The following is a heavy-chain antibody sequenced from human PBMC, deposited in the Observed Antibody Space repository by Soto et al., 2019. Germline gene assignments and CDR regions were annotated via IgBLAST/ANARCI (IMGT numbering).Heavy chain of an antibody. CDR3: AHGSCSSADCYPNPYLDY. V-gene: IGHV2-5*02. CDR2: IYWDDDE. D-gene: IGHD2-2*01. Sequence: QITLKESGPTLVKPTQTLTLTCTFSGFSLSTTAEGVGWIRQPQGKALEWLALIYWDDDERYSPSLKSRLTLTKDTSKNQVVLTMTNVDPVDTATYYCAHGSCSSADCYPNPYLDYWGQGILVTVSS. J-gene: IGHJ4*02. CDR1: GFSLSTTAEG.